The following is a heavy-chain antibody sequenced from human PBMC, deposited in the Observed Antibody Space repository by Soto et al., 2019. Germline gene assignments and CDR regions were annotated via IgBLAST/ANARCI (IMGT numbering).Heavy chain of an antibody. J-gene: IGHJ4*02. V-gene: IGHV3-30*18. Sequence: QVQLVESGGGVVQPGRSLRLSCAASGFTFSSYGMHWVRQAPGKGLEWVAVISYDGSNKYYADSVKGRFTISRDNSKNTMYLQMNSMRAEDTAVYYCAKGDWPTPVDYWGQGTLVTVSS. CDR1: GFTFSSYG. CDR2: ISYDGSNK. D-gene: IGHD3-9*01. CDR3: AKGDWPTPVDY.